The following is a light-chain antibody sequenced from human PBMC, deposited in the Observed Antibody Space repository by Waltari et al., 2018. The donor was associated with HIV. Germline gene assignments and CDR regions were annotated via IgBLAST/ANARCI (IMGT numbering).Light chain of an antibody. CDR2: WAS. CDR3: QQFYNTPYT. V-gene: IGKV4-1*01. CDR1: QNVFHGSNVKNY. Sequence: IVMTQSPDSLPVSLGERATITCKSSQNVFHGSNVKNYLAWYQQKPGQPPKLLIYWASTRQSGVPDRFSGGGSGTDFTLTISSLQAEDVAVYYCQQFYNTPYTFGQGTKLEIK. J-gene: IGKJ2*01.